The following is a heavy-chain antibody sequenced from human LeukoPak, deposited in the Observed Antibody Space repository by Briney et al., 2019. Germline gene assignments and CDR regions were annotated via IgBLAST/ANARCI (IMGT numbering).Heavy chain of an antibody. CDR3: ARGGVGATGAFDI. Sequence: PGRSLRLSCAASGFTFSSYGMHWVRQAPGKGLEWVAVIWYDGSNKYYADSVKGRFTISRDNSKNTLYLQMNSLRAEDTAVYYCARGGVGATGAFDIWGQGTMVTVSS. CDR2: IWYDGSNK. CDR1: GFTFSSYG. V-gene: IGHV3-33*01. D-gene: IGHD1-26*01. J-gene: IGHJ3*02.